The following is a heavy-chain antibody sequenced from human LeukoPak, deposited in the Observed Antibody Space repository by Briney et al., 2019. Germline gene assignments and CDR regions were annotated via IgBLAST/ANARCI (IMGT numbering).Heavy chain of an antibody. CDR1: GFTFSHYH. CDR2: IKATSGFI. J-gene: IGHJ4*02. CDR3: ARAASSPVTLLPQGGH. V-gene: IGHV3-21*01. Sequence: GGPLRLSCVASGFTFSHYHMTWVRQAPGKALEWVSYIKATSGFISYADSVKGRFTISRDNAKNSLYLHMNGLRAEDTAVYYCARAASSPVTLLPQGGHWGRGTLVTVSS. D-gene: IGHD3-16*01.